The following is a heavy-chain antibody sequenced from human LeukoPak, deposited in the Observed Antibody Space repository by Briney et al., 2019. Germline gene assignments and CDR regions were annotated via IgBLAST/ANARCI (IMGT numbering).Heavy chain of an antibody. V-gene: IGHV3-9*01. CDR3: AKDAPWYYYYYGMDV. CDR2: ISWNSGSI. CDR1: GFTFDDYD. J-gene: IGHJ6*02. Sequence: GRSLRLSCAASGFTFDDYDMHWVRQAPGKGLEWVSGISWNSGSIGYADSVKGRFTISRDNAKNSLYLQMNSLRAGDTALYYCAKDAPWYYYYYGMDVWGQGTTVTVSS.